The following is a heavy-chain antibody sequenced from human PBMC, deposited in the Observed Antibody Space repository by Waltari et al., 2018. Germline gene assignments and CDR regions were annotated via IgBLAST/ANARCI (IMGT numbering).Heavy chain of an antibody. CDR1: GFSLRTSGVG. J-gene: IGHJ4*02. V-gene: IGHV2-5*01. CDR2: IYWNDDN. D-gene: IGHD5-12*01. CDR3: AHGYSGYDYAPTHFDY. Sequence: QITLKESGPTLVKPTQTLTLTCTFSGFSLRTSGVGVGWIRQPPGKALEWLALIYWNDDNRYSPSLKSRLTITKDTSKNQVVLTMTNMDPVDTATYYCAHGYSGYDYAPTHFDYWGQGTLVTVSS.